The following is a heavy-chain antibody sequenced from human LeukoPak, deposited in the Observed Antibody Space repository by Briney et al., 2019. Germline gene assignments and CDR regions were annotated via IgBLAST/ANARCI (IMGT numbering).Heavy chain of an antibody. CDR3: TRDPGYCSGGSCYSLDAFDI. V-gene: IGHV3-21*01. CDR1: GLTLSGYT. J-gene: IGHJ3*02. Sequence: GGSLRLSCAASGLTLSGYTMNWVRQAPGKGLEWVSSISSSTTYIYYADSLKGRSTVSRDNAKNSLYLQMNSLRVEDTAVYYCTRDPGYCSGGSCYSLDAFDIWGKGTTVTVSS. D-gene: IGHD2-15*01. CDR2: ISSSTTYI.